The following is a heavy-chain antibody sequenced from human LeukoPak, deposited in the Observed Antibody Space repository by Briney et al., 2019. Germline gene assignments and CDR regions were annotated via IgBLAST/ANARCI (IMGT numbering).Heavy chain of an antibody. CDR1: GDTLTELS. J-gene: IGHJ4*02. V-gene: IGHV1-24*01. CDR2: FDPEDGQA. Sequence: ASVKVSCKVSGDTLTELSTHWVRQAPGKGLEWMGGFDPEDGQAIYAQKFQGRVTMTEDTSTDTAYMEMNSLRSEDTAVDYCAAGGPWDLLTYWGQGTLVTVSS. D-gene: IGHD1-26*01. CDR3: AAGGPWDLLTY.